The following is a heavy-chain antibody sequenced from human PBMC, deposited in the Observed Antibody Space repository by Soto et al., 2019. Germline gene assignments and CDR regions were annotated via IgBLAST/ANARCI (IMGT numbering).Heavy chain of an antibody. V-gene: IGHV3-23*01. CDR3: AKETGDSYGFQTNALAG. Sequence: PGGSLRLSCSGSGFTFSRYAMNWVRQAPGKGLEWVSIISSRGDRTSYAESVKGRFTISRDDSKNTLFLHMNSLGAEDTAVYYCAKETGDSYGFQTNALAGWGQGTTVTVFS. D-gene: IGHD5-18*01. CDR1: GFTFSRYA. CDR2: ISSRGDRT. J-gene: IGHJ6*01.